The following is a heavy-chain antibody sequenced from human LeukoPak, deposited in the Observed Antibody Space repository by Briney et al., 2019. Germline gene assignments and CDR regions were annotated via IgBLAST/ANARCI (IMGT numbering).Heavy chain of an antibody. CDR1: GYTFTTYH. V-gene: IGHV1-46*01. CDR2: INPSGGST. D-gene: IGHD6-13*01. J-gene: IGHJ5*02. CDR3: ARDNIAAAGSWRDWFDP. Sequence: GASVKVSCKASGYTFTTYHMHWVRQAPGQGLEWMGIINPSGGSTNYAQKFQGRVTMTRDTSISTAYMELSRLRSDDTAVYYCARDNIAAAGSWRDWFDPWGQGTLVTVSS.